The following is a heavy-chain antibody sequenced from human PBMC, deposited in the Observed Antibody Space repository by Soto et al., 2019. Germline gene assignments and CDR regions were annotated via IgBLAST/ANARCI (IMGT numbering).Heavy chain of an antibody. Sequence: PGGPLRLSCAAAGFTFSNYAMHWVRQAPGKGLEWVAVVSYDGSDKYYADSVKGRFTISRDSSKNTLYLQMNSLRPEDTAVYYCARASDCSGGSCYSSAVDYWGQGTLVTVSS. V-gene: IGHV3-30-3*01. CDR3: ARASDCSGGSCYSSAVDY. J-gene: IGHJ4*02. CDR1: GFTFSNYA. D-gene: IGHD2-15*01. CDR2: VSYDGSDK.